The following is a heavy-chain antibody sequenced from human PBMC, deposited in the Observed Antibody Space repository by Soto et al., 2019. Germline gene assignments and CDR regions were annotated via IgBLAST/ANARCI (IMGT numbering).Heavy chain of an antibody. Sequence: EASVKVSCKASGYGFSGHAIHWVRQAPGQGLECVGWINAGNGNTKYSQKFQDRVTITRDRSATTAYLELSSLRFEDTAIYYCARGGYSDGVDSPLDAWGPGTTVTVSS. J-gene: IGHJ6*02. D-gene: IGHD5-18*01. CDR3: ARGGYSDGVDSPLDA. CDR2: INAGNGNT. CDR1: GYGFSGHA. V-gene: IGHV1-3*01.